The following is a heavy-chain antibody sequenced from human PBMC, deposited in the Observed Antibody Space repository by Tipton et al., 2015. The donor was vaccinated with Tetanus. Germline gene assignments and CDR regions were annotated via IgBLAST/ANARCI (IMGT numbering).Heavy chain of an antibody. Sequence: TLSLTCTVSGGSLTSGSFYWDWIRQPPGKGLEWIGNVYYNGNTLQNPSLKSRVTLSLDKSKNQFSLKLRSVTAADTAIYYYARSADNWFDPWGQGTLVTVSS. J-gene: IGHJ5*02. V-gene: IGHV4-39*01. CDR3: ARSADNWFDP. CDR1: GGSLTSGSFY. CDR2: VYYNGNT.